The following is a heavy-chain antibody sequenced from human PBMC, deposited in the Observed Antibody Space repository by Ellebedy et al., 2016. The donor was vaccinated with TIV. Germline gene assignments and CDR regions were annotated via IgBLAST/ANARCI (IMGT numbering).Heavy chain of an antibody. CDR3: GAERIEVPCGGGGDH. V-gene: IGHV3-11*03. CDR1: GISFSDHY. D-gene: IGHD6-19*01. Sequence: GESLKISCAASGISFSDHYMSWLRQAPGKGLEWISDINESGVNTTYADSVKGRFTITRDNAENSVWLQMNSLRAEDTAVEYCGAERIEVPCGGGGDHWGQGTLVTVSS. J-gene: IGHJ4*02. CDR2: INESGVNT.